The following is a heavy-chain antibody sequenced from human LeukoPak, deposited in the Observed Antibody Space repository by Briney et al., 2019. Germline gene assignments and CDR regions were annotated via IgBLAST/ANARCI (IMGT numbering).Heavy chain of an antibody. J-gene: IGHJ6*03. CDR1: GGTFSSYA. V-gene: IGHV1-69*05. Sequence: GASVKVSCKASGGTFSSYAISWVRQAPGQGLEWMGGIIPIFGTANYAQKFQGRVTITTDESTSTAYMELSSLRSEDTAVYYCARGNYDILTGYYYYYYYYMDVWGKGTTVTVSS. D-gene: IGHD3-9*01. CDR2: IIPIFGTA. CDR3: ARGNYDILTGYYYYYYYYMDV.